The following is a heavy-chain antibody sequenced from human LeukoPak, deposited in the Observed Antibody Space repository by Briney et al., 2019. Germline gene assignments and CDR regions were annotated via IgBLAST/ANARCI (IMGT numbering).Heavy chain of an antibody. CDR1: GSTFTGYY. V-gene: IGHV1-2*02. CDR3: ARDVDRREAGDV. CDR2: SNTNSGGI. J-gene: IGHJ6*03. D-gene: IGHD1-26*01. Sequence: ASVKVSCKASGSTFTGYYMHWVRQAPGQGIGRMGWSNTNSGGINNAQKLQGRVTMTRDTSISTAHMELSRQRSDDTAVYYCARDVDRREAGDVWGKGTTVTVS.